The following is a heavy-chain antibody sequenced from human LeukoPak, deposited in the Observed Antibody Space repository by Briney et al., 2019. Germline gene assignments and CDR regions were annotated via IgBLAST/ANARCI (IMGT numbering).Heavy chain of an antibody. Sequence: GGSLRLSCGGSGFTFNSYSMNWVRQAPGKGLEWVASIIGSGSEMFYADSLKGRFTISRDNSKNSLYLQMNSLRVEDTAVYYCARIASEQGMGYYYYYYMDVWGKGTTVTVSS. J-gene: IGHJ6*03. CDR2: IIGSGSEM. CDR3: ARIASEQGMGYYYYYYMDV. V-gene: IGHV3-21*06. D-gene: IGHD1-26*01. CDR1: GFTFNSYS.